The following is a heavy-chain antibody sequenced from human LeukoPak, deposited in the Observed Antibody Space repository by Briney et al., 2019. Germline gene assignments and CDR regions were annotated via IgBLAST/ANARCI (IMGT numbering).Heavy chain of an antibody. CDR2: VTTDGAAT. CDR1: GFTFSNYV. D-gene: IGHD2-8*02. J-gene: IGHJ1*01. V-gene: IGHV3-23*01. Sequence: GGSLRLSCAASGFTFSNYVATWVRQAPGKGLEWVSSVTTDGAATYYADSVKGRFTISRDNSESTLYLQLSGLRAEDTALYYCAKDRHCSGESRSSGRWGQGTLVIVSS. CDR3: AKDRHCSGESRSSGR.